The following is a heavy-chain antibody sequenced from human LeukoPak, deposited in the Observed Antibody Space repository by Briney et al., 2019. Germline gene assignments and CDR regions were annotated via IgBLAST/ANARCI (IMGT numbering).Heavy chain of an antibody. J-gene: IGHJ4*02. V-gene: IGHV4-39*01. D-gene: IGHD2-8*02. Sequence: KPSETLSLTCTVSGGSISSSSYYWGWIRQPPGKGLEWIGSQHYSGRTYDNPSLKSRVTISVDTSKNQFSLNLNSVTAADTAVYYCARQIGRDTWSLDYWGQGTLVTVSS. CDR1: GGSISSSSYY. CDR3: ARQIGRDTWSLDY. CDR2: QHYSGRT.